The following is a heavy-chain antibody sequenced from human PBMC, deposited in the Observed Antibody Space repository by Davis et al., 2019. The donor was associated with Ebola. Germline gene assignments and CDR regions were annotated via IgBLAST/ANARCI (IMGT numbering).Heavy chain of an antibody. D-gene: IGHD3-22*01. CDR1: GYRFTSYY. J-gene: IGHJ3*02. CDR2: INPITGGT. V-gene: IGHV1-46*01. Sequence: ASVKVSCKAPGYRFTSYYMHWVRQAPGQGLEWMGIINPITGGTSYAQNFQVRVNMTRDTSTSTVYMELSSLRSEDTAVYYSAREGGRYYDSSGYVFDIWGQGTMVKVSS. CDR3: AREGGRYYDSSGYVFDI.